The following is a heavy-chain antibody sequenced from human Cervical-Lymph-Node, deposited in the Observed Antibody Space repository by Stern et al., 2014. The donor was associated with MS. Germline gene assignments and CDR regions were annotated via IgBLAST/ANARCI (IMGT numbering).Heavy chain of an antibody. CDR3: ATGLSTISYLLRH. D-gene: IGHD2-2*01. CDR2: ITAGNGET. V-gene: IGHV1-3*01. Sequence: QVQLVQSGAEVKKPGASVRVSCKASGYTLTTYAMHWMRQAPGQRLEWMGWITAGNGETKYTQKIKGRGTDTRETSANTAYMDLSSLTSEDTAVYYCATGLSTISYLLRHWGQVTLVTVSS. J-gene: IGHJ1*01. CDR1: GYTLTTYA.